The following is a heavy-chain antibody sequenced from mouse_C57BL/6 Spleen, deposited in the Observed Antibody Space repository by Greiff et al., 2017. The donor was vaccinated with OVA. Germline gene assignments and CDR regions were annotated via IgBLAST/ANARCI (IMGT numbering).Heavy chain of an antibody. J-gene: IGHJ4*01. V-gene: IGHV1-69*01. CDR2: IDPSDSYT. CDR3: ARPLGSSYGAMDY. CDR1: GYTFTSYW. Sequence: QVQLQQPGAELVMPGASVKLSCKASGYTFTSYWMHWVKQRPGQGLEWIGEIDPSDSYTNYNQKFKGKSTLTVDKSSSTAYMQLSSLTSEDSVVYYCARPLGSSYGAMDYWGQGTSVTVSS. D-gene: IGHD1-1*01.